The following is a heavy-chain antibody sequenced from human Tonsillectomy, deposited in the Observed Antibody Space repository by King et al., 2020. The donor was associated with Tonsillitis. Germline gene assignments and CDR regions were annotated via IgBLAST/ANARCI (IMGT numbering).Heavy chain of an antibody. V-gene: IGHV4-31*03. J-gene: IGHJ5*02. CDR2: INSSENT. CDR1: SGSISGGDYY. D-gene: IGHD2-15*01. CDR3: GRYEGGVFDP. Sequence: VQLQESGPGLVKPSQTLSLTCTVSSGSISGGDYYWSWIRQPPGKGLEWIGYINSSENTFYNPSPQSRLTISVDTSKNHFSLKLRSVTAADTAVYYCGRYEGGVFDPWGQGTLVTVSS.